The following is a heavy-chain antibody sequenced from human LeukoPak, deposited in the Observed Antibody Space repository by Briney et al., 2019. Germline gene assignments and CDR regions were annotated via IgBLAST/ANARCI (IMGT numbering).Heavy chain of an antibody. CDR3: ARDSGYDFLYYYYYMDV. D-gene: IGHD5-12*01. Sequence: PSETLSLACSVSGGSMSSYYWSWIRQSPGKGLEWIGYIYHSGSTDYNSSLKSRVTISEDTSKKQFSLKVSSVTAADTAVYYCARDSGYDFLYYYYYMDVWGKGTTVTVSS. J-gene: IGHJ6*03. V-gene: IGHV4-59*01. CDR2: IYHSGST. CDR1: GGSMSSYY.